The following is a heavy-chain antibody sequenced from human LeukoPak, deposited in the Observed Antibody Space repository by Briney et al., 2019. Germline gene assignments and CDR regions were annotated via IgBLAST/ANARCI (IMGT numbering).Heavy chain of an antibody. CDR2: IIPIFGTA. V-gene: IGHV1-69*05. D-gene: IGHD3-3*01. CDR1: GGTFSSYA. CDR3: ARDSGTIFGVVTPWDYYYMDV. J-gene: IGHJ6*03. Sequence: SVKVSCKASGGTFSSYAISWVRQAPGQGLEWMGGIIPIFGTANYAQKFQGRVTMTRDTSTSTVYMELSSLRSEDTAVYYCARDSGTIFGVVTPWDYYYMDVWGKGTTVTVSS.